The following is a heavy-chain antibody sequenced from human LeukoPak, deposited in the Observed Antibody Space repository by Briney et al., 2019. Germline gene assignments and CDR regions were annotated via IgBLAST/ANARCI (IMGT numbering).Heavy chain of an antibody. D-gene: IGHD3-22*01. CDR1: GFTVSRNY. CDR2: IYSGGST. V-gene: IGHV3-53*01. J-gene: IGHJ4*02. CDR3: ARVRGYYDSSGYYGLSFDY. Sequence: GGSLRLSCAVSGFTVSRNYMSWVRQAPGKGLEWVSVIYSGGSTDYADSVKGRFTISRDNSKNTVYLQMNSLRPEDTAMYYCARVRGYYDSSGYYGLSFDYWGQGTLVTVSS.